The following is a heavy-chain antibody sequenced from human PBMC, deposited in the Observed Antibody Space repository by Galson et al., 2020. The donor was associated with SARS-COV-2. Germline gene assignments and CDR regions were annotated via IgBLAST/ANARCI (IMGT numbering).Heavy chain of an antibody. Sequence: TGGSLRLSCAASGFNFSIYAMTWVRQAPGKGLEWVSTISNSGGGTYYKDSVKGRFTISRDNSKNTLYLQMKCLRGEDTAVYYCASLFYAGRAVAGPFDYWGQGTAVTVSS. CDR2: ISNSGGGT. D-gene: IGHD6-19*01. V-gene: IGHV3-23*01. CDR3: ASLFYAGRAVAGPFDY. CDR1: GFNFSIYA. J-gene: IGHJ4*02.